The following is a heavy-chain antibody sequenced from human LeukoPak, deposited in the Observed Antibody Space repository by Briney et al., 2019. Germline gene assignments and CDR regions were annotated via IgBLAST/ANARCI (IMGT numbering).Heavy chain of an antibody. J-gene: IGHJ5*02. Sequence: ASVKVSCKASASTFSGNAISWMRQAPVQGLEWMGWISVYNGNTNYAQKLQGRVTMTTDTSTNTAYMELRSLRFDDTAVYYCARDLAGIVGVTAWFDPWGQGTLVTVSS. CDR3: ARDLAGIVGVTAWFDP. V-gene: IGHV1-18*01. CDR2: ISVYNGNT. D-gene: IGHD1-26*01. CDR1: ASTFSGNA.